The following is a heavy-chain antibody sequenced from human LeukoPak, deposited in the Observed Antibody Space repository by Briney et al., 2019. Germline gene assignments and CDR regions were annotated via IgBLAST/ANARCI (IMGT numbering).Heavy chain of an antibody. CDR2: ISSSSSYI. CDR1: GFTFSDYS. CDR3: ARRRYTGSYNDY. V-gene: IGHV3-21*01. J-gene: IGHJ4*02. Sequence: GGSLRLSCAAPGFTFSDYSMNWVRQAPGKGLEWVSSISSSSSYIYYADSVKGRFTISRDNAKNSLYLQMNSLKAEDTAVYYCARRRYTGSYNDYWGQGTLVTVSS. D-gene: IGHD1-26*01.